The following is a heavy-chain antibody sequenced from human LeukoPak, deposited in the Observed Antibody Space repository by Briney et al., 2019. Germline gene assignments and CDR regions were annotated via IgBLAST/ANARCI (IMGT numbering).Heavy chain of an antibody. CDR1: GFTFSGYW. CDR3: ARCSGSSTYHSDDF. Sequence: GGSLRLSCAASGFTFSGYWMTWVRQAPGKGLEYVVNIKEDGSEKYYVDSVKGRFTISRDNTKNSVYLQMNCLRAADTAVYYCARCSGSSTYHSDDFWGQGTLVTVSS. CDR2: IKEDGSEK. D-gene: IGHD2-15*01. J-gene: IGHJ4*02. V-gene: IGHV3-7*02.